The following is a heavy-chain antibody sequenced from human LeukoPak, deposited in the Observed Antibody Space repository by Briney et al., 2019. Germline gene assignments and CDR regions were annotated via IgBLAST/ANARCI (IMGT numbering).Heavy chain of an antibody. V-gene: IGHV1-46*01. CDR1: GYTFSNSY. CDR2: INPSAGST. CDR3: ARYGHSPFFDY. Sequence: ASVKVSCKASGYTFSNSYMHWVRQAPGQGLEWVGVINPSAGSTGYAENFLGRVTMTWDMSTSTVYMELSSLRSEDTAVYFCARYGHSPFFDYWGQGTLVIVSS. J-gene: IGHJ4*02. D-gene: IGHD4-17*01.